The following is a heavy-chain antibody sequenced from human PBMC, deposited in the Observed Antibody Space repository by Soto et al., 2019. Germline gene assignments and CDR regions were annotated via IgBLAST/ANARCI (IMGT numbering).Heavy chain of an antibody. V-gene: IGHV1-18*04. CDR3: ARDDQLFISYYYGMDV. D-gene: IGHD2-2*01. CDR1: GYTFTSYG. CDR2: ISAYNGNT. Sequence: ASVKVSCKASGYTFTSYGINWVRQAPGQGLEWMGWISAYNGNTNYAQKLQGRVTMTTDTSTSTAYMELRSLRSDDTAVYYCARDDQLFISYYYGMDVWGQGTTVTVSS. J-gene: IGHJ6*02.